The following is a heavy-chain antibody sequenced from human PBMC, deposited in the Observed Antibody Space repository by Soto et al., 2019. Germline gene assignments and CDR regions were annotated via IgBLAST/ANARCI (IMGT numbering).Heavy chain of an antibody. CDR2: ISAYNGNT. D-gene: IGHD2-15*01. CDR3: AGIVYCSGGSCYGDWFDP. CDR1: GYTFTSYG. J-gene: IGHJ5*02. Sequence: ASVKVSCKASGYTFTSYGISWVRQAPGQGLEWMGWISAYNGNTNYARKLQGRVTMTTDTSTSTAYMELRSLRSDDTAVYYCAGIVYCSGGSCYGDWFDPWGQGTLVTVSS. V-gene: IGHV1-18*01.